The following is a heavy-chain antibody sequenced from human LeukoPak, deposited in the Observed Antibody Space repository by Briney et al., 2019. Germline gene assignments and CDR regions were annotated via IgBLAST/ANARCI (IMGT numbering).Heavy chain of an antibody. CDR1: GFTFSNYA. V-gene: IGHV3-30*01. CDR2: ISSGGTYK. J-gene: IGHJ4*02. CDR3: ARDSTYYYDSGSSGPHYFDN. Sequence: PGQSLRLSCAASGFTFSNYAMHWVGQAPGKGLEWVSLISSGGTYKYYEDCVKGRFTISTHNSKNTLYLQLNSLRAEDTAVYYCARDSTYYYDSGSSGPHYFDNWGQGTLVTVSS. D-gene: IGHD3-10*01.